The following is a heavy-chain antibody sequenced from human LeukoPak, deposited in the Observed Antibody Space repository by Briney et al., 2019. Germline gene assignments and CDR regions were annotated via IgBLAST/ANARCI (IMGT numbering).Heavy chain of an antibody. V-gene: IGHV1-18*01. J-gene: IGHJ4*02. CDR2: ISAYNGNT. Sequence: GASVEVSCKASGYTFTDYGINWVRQAPGQGLEWMGWISAYNGNTNYAQKLQGRVTMTTDTSTSTAYMELRSLRSDDTAVYYCARAGGAAAVRGNFDYWGQGTLVTVSS. D-gene: IGHD6-13*01. CDR3: ARAGGAAAVRGNFDY. CDR1: GYTFTDYG.